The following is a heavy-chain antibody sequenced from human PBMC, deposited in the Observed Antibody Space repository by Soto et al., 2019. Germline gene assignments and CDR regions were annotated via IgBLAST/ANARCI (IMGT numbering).Heavy chain of an antibody. D-gene: IGHD6-13*01. CDR3: AKDSSSWPNYYYYYYMDV. Sequence: EVQLVESGGGLVQPGRSLRLSCAASGFTFDDYAMHWVRQAPGKGLEWVSGISWNSGSIGYADSVKGRFTISRDNAKNSLYLQMNSLRAEDTALYYCAKDSSSWPNYYYYYYMDVWGKGTTVTVSS. CDR1: GFTFDDYA. V-gene: IGHV3-9*01. J-gene: IGHJ6*03. CDR2: ISWNSGSI.